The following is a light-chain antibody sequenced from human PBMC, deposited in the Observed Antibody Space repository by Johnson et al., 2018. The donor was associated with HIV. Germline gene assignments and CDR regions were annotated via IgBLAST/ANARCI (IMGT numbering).Light chain of an antibody. CDR1: SSNIGNNY. V-gene: IGLV1-51*02. J-gene: IGLJ1*01. Sequence: QSVLTQPPSVSAAPGQNVNISCSGGSSNIGNNYVSWYQQLPGTAPKLLMFENNQRPSGIPDRIPGSKSGTSATLGITGLQTGDEADYSCGSWDTSLSAYVFGTGTKVTVL. CDR3: GSWDTSLSAYV. CDR2: ENN.